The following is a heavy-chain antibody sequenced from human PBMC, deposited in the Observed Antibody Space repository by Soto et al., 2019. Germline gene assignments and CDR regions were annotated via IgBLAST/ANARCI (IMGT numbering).Heavy chain of an antibody. D-gene: IGHD6-19*01. V-gene: IGHV4-39*01. CDR1: GGSISSSSYY. CDR3: ERRSRGWYAVVDY. Sequence: KASETLSLTCTVSGGSISSSSYYWGWIRQPPGKGLEWIGSIYYSGSTYYNPSRKSRVTISVDTSKNQFSLKLSSVTAADTAVYYCERRSRGWYAVVDYGGQGTLVTVSS. CDR2: IYYSGST. J-gene: IGHJ4*02.